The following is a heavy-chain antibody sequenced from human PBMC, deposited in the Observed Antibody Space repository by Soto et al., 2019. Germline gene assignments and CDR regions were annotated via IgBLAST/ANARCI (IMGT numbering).Heavy chain of an antibody. Sequence: SSVKVSCKASGYTFTSYDITWVRPATVQGLEWMVWLNPNSGNTGYAQKFQGRVTMTRNTSISTAYMELSSLRSEDTAVYYCARTTNPYDSSLHWGQGTRVTVSS. J-gene: IGHJ4*02. CDR3: ARTTNPYDSSLH. V-gene: IGHV1-8*01. D-gene: IGHD3-22*01. CDR2: LNPNSGNT. CDR1: GYTFTSYD.